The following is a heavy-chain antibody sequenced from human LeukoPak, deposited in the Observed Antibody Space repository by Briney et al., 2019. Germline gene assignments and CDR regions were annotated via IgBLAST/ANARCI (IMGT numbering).Heavy chain of an antibody. J-gene: IGHJ4*02. CDR1: GYTFTSYA. D-gene: IGHD6-13*01. V-gene: IGHV1-3*01. CDR2: INAGNGNT. CDR3: ARDNGPIAAADY. Sequence: ASVKVSCKASGYTFTSYAMHLVRQAPGQRLEWMGWINAGNGNTKYSQKFQGRVTITRDTSASTAYMELSSLRSEDTAVYYCARDNGPIAAADYWGQGTLVTVSS.